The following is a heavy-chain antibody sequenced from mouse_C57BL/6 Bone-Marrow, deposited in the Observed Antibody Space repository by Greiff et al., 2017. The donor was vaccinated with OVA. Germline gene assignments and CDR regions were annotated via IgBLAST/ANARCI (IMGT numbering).Heavy chain of an antibody. J-gene: IGHJ2*01. V-gene: IGHV1-81*01. D-gene: IGHD2-3*01. CDR2: IYPRSGNT. CDR1: GYTFTSYG. CDR3: ARERLLPYYFDY. Sequence: VQLQQSGAELARPGASVKLSCKASGYTFTSYGISWVKQRTGQGLEWIGEIYPRSGNTYYNEKFKGKATLTADKSSSTAYMELRSLTSEDSAVYYCARERLLPYYFDYWGQGTTLTVSS.